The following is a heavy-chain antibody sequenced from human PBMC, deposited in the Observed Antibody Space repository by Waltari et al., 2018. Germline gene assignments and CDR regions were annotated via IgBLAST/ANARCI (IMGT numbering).Heavy chain of an antibody. CDR2: IYYSGST. J-gene: IGHJ4*02. V-gene: IGHV4-59*08. Sequence: VQLQESGPGLGKPSETLSLPCTVSGGSIRNYYWSWIRQSPGKGLEWIGSIYYSGSTNYNPSLKSRVTLSVDTSKNHFSLKLSSVTAADTALYYCARQGHYDFWTGYYLFDYWGQGTLVTVSS. CDR1: GGSIRNYY. D-gene: IGHD3-3*01. CDR3: ARQGHYDFWTGYYLFDY.